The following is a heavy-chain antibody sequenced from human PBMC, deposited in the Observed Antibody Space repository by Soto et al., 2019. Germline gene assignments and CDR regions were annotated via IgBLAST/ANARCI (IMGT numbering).Heavy chain of an antibody. V-gene: IGHV1-69*13. CDR3: ARDTNPFSGSYKNWFDP. CDR2: IIPIFGTA. J-gene: IGHJ5*02. D-gene: IGHD1-26*01. Sequence: ASVKVSCKASGGTFRSYAISWVRQAPGQGLEWMGGIIPIFGTANYAQKFQGRVTITADESTSTAYMELSSLRSEDTAVYYCARDTNPFSGSYKNWFDPWGQGTLVTVSS. CDR1: GGTFRSYA.